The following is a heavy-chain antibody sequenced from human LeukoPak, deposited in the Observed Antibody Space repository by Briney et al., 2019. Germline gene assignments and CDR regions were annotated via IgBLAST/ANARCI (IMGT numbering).Heavy chain of an antibody. V-gene: IGHV4-39*07. CDR1: GGSISSSSYY. D-gene: IGHD2-2*01. CDR3: ASSRRQGVPAAMDY. J-gene: IGHJ4*02. Sequence: SSETLSLTCTVSGGSISSSSYYWGWIRQPPGKGLEWIGSIYYSGSTYYNPSLKSRVTISVDTSKNQFSLKLSSVTAADTAVHYCASSRRQGVPAAMDYWGQGTLVTVSS. CDR2: IYYSGST.